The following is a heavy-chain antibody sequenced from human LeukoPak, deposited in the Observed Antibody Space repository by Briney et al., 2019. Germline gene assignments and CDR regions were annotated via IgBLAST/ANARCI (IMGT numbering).Heavy chain of an antibody. Sequence: SETLSLTCAVYGGSFSGYYWTWIRQPPGKGLEWIGYIYYSGSTNYNPSLKSRVTISVDTSKNQFSLKLSSVTAADTALYYCAREGGNSGTYSDFDYWGQGTLVTVSS. CDR1: GGSFSGYY. CDR2: IYYSGST. V-gene: IGHV4-59*01. D-gene: IGHD1-26*01. J-gene: IGHJ4*02. CDR3: AREGGNSGTYSDFDY.